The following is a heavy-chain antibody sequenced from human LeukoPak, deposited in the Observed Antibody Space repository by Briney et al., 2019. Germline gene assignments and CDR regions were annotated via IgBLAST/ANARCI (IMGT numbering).Heavy chain of an antibody. CDR3: ARGYDSSGLDI. Sequence: ASVKVSCKASGGTFSSYAISWVRQAPGQGLEWMGRIIPILGIANYAQKFQGRVTITADKSTSTAYMELSSLRSEDTAVYYCARGYDSSGLDIWGQGTMVTVSP. CDR1: GGTFSSYA. V-gene: IGHV1-69*04. J-gene: IGHJ3*02. D-gene: IGHD3-22*01. CDR2: IIPILGIA.